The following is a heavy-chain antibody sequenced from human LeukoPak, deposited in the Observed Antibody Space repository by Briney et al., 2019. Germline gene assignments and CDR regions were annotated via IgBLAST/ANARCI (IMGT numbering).Heavy chain of an antibody. CDR3: AREKGRGVISPYYDY. CDR1: GFTFSDYS. V-gene: IGHV3-23*01. Sequence: GGSLRLSCAASGFTFSDYSMSWVRQAPGKGLEWVSGISGSGGSKYYADSVKGRFTISRDNSKNTLSLQMNSLRVEDTAVYYCAREKGRGVISPYYDYWGQGTRVTVSS. J-gene: IGHJ4*02. D-gene: IGHD3-10*01. CDR2: ISGSGGSK.